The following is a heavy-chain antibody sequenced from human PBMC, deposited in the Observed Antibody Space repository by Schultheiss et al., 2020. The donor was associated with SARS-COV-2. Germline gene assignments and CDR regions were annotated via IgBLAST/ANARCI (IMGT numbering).Heavy chain of an antibody. CDR1: GFTFSSYS. J-gene: IGHJ5*02. D-gene: IGHD2-15*01. Sequence: GESLKISCAASGFTFSSYSMNWVRQAPGKGLEWVSSISSSSSYIYYADSVKGRFTISRDNAKNSLYLQMNSLRAEDTAVYYCARDPDIVVVVAATPGWFDPWGQGTLVTVSS. V-gene: IGHV3-21*01. CDR3: ARDPDIVVVVAATPGWFDP. CDR2: ISSSSSYI.